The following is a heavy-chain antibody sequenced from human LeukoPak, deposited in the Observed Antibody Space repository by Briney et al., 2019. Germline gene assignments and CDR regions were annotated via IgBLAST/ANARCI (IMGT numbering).Heavy chain of an antibody. CDR1: GGSISSYY. CDR2: IFYSGST. CDR3: ARVNYYGSGSYYRFDY. D-gene: IGHD3-10*01. Sequence: SETLSLTCTVSGGSISSYYWSWIRQPPGKGLEWIGYIFYSGSTNYNPSLKSRVTISLDTSKNQFSLKLSSVTAADTAVYYCARVNYYGSGSYYRFDYWGQGTLVTVSS. V-gene: IGHV4-59*01. J-gene: IGHJ4*02.